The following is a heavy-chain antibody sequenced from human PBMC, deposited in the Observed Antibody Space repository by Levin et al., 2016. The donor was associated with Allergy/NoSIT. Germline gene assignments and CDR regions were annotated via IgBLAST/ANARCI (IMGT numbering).Heavy chain of an antibody. D-gene: IGHD5-18*01. CDR1: GFTFSDYY. Sequence: LSLTCAASGFTFSDYYMSWIRQAPGKGLEWVSYISSSSSYTNYADSVKGRFTISRDNAKNSLYLQMNSLRAEDTAVYYCARTRVDTAMGDYWGQGTLVTVSS. V-gene: IGHV3-11*03. CDR2: ISSSSSYT. CDR3: ARTRVDTAMGDY. J-gene: IGHJ4*02.